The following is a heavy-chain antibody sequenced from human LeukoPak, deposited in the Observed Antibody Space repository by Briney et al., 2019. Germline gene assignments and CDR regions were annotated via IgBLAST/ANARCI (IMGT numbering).Heavy chain of an antibody. Sequence: SETLSLTCTVSGGSISSYYWSWIRQPPGKGLEWIGYIYYSGSTNYNPSLKSRVTISVDTSKNQFSLKLSSVTAADTAVYYCARVDYYDSSGYKYDAFDIWGQGTMVTVSS. CDR1: GGSISSYY. CDR2: IYYSGST. D-gene: IGHD3-22*01. J-gene: IGHJ3*02. V-gene: IGHV4-59*01. CDR3: ARVDYYDSSGYKYDAFDI.